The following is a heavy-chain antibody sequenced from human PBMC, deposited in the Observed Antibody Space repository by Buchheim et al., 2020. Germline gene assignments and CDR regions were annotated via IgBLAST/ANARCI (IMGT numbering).Heavy chain of an antibody. Sequence: QVQLVQSGAEVKKPGSSVKVSCKPSGYTFTSYSMHWARQAPGQRPEWLGWINIGTANTKYSRNFQDRITITRDTSASTVYMELSSLRSEDTAVYYCARVLDSQVGPIGYWGQGTL. D-gene: IGHD1-26*01. CDR3: ARVLDSQVGPIGY. CDR2: INIGTANT. J-gene: IGHJ4*02. V-gene: IGHV1-3*04. CDR1: GYTFTSYS.